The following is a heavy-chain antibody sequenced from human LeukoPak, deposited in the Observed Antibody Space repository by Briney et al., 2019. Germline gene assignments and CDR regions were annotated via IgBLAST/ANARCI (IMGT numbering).Heavy chain of an antibody. V-gene: IGHV4-39*07. CDR1: GGSISSSSYY. CDR3: ARAPLVTDAFDI. D-gene: IGHD2-21*02. CDR2: IYYSGGT. Sequence: SETLSLTCTVSGGSISSSSYYWGWIRQPPGKGLEWIGSIYYSGGTYYNPSLKSRVTISVDTSKNQFSLKLSSVTAADTAVYYCARAPLVTDAFDIWGQGTMVTVSS. J-gene: IGHJ3*02.